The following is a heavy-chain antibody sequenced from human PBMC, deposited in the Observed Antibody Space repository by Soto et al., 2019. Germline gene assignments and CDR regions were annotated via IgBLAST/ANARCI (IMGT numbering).Heavy chain of an antibody. CDR3: VRSESGVNTDYFQS. V-gene: IGHV3-33*01. Sequence: QVQLVDSGGGVAQPGRSLRLSCATSGFTFTTYGFHWVRQAPGKGLEWVAVIWYDGTKKYYAESVKGRFTISRDNSKNMLNLQMDSRRAADTAMDYCVRSESGVNTDYFQSWGQGTQVTVSS. D-gene: IGHD2-15*01. J-gene: IGHJ1*01. CDR2: IWYDGTKK. CDR1: GFTFTTYG.